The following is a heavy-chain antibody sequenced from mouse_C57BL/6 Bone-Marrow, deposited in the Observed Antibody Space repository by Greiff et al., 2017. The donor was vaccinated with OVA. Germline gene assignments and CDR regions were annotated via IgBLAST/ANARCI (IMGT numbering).Heavy chain of an antibody. CDR3: ARQPITTVNFIDY. Sequence: EVKLVESGGDLVKPGGSLKLSCAASGFTFSSYGMSWVRQTPDNRLEWVATISSGGSYTYYPDSVKGRFTISRDNAKNTLYLQMSSLKSEDTAMYYGARQPITTVNFIDYWGQGTTLTVAS. CDR2: ISSGGSYT. D-gene: IGHD1-1*01. J-gene: IGHJ2*01. V-gene: IGHV5-6*01. CDR1: GFTFSSYG.